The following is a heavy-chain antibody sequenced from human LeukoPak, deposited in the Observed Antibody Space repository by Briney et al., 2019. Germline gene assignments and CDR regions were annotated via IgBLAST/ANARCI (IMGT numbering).Heavy chain of an antibody. J-gene: IGHJ4*02. Sequence: GASVKVSCKASGYTFTSYAMNWVRQAPGQGLEWMGWINTNTGNPTYAQGFTGRFVFSLDTSVSTAYLQISSLKAEDTAVYYCASTDGLMEAAAGTAHFDYWGQGTLVTVSS. CDR2: INTNTGNP. V-gene: IGHV7-4-1*02. D-gene: IGHD6-13*01. CDR3: ASTDGLMEAAAGTAHFDY. CDR1: GYTFTSYA.